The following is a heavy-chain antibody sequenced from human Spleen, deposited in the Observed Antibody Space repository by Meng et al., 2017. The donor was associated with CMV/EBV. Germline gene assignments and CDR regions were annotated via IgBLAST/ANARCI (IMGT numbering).Heavy chain of an antibody. CDR3: ARGSVLNDY. CDR1: GFTFSDYY. J-gene: IGHJ4*02. Sequence: GESLKISCAASGFTFSDYYMSWIRQAPGKGLEWVSGISWNSGSIDYADSVKGRFTISRDNAKDTLYLQMNNLRVEDTAVYYCARGSVLNDYWGQGTLVTVSS. V-gene: IGHV3-11*04. CDR2: ISWNSGSI.